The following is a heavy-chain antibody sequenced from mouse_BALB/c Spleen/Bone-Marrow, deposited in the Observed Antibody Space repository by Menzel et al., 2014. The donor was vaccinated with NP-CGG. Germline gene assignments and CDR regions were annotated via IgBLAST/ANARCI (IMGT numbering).Heavy chain of an antibody. CDR3: TRQGFAC. J-gene: IGHJ3*01. CDR1: GYTFSSYW. Sequence: VQGVESGPELMKSGAPVKISCKATGYTFSSYWIEWVKQRPGHGLEWIGEILPGSGNTHYNEKFKGKATFTADTSSNTAYMQLSSLTSEDSAVYYCTRQGFACWGQGTLVTVSA. V-gene: IGHV1-9*01. CDR2: ILPGSGNT.